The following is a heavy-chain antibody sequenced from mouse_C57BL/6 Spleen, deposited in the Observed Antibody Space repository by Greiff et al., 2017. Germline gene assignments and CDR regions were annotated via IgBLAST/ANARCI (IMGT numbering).Heavy chain of an antibody. D-gene: IGHD2-1*01. CDR3: AIYGNHAWFAY. V-gene: IGHV1-19*01. Sequence: EVQLQQSGPVLVKPGASVKMSCKASGYTFTDYYMNWVKQSHGKSLEWIGVINPYNGGTSYNQKFKGKATLTVDKSSSTAYMELNSLTSEDSAVYYCAIYGNHAWFAYWGQGTLVTVSA. CDR2: INPYNGGT. CDR1: GYTFTDYY. J-gene: IGHJ3*01.